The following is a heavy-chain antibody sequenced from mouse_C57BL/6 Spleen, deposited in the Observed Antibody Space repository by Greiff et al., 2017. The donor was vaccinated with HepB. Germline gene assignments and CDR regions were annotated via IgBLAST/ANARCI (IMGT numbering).Heavy chain of an antibody. CDR3: TRGITTVVAHWYFDV. CDR1: GYTFTDYE. J-gene: IGHJ1*03. CDR2: IDPETGGT. D-gene: IGHD1-1*01. V-gene: IGHV1-15*01. Sequence: QVQLQQPGAELVKPGASVKLSCKASGYTFTDYEMHWVKQTPVHGLEWIGAIDPETGGTAYNQKFKGKAILTADKSSSTAYMELRSLTSEDSAVYYCTRGITTVVAHWYFDVWGTGTTVTVSS.